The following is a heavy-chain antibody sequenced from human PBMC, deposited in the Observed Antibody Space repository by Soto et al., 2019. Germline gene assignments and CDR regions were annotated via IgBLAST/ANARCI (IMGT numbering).Heavy chain of an antibody. D-gene: IGHD3-9*01. V-gene: IGHV3-30*18. CDR1: GFTLGDYG. Sequence: ESGGGVVQPGRYLRLSCAASGFTLGDYGMHWVRQAPGKGLEWVAVISYDGNNKYYADSVKGRFTISRDNSKDTVYLQMNGLRIADTAVYYCAKDSPKSEGHWFFDYWGQGTLVTVSS. CDR2: ISYDGNNK. J-gene: IGHJ4*02. CDR3: AKDSPKSEGHWFFDY.